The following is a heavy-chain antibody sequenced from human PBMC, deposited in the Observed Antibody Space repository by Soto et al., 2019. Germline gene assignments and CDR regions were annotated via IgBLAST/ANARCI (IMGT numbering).Heavy chain of an antibody. CDR3: ASSHGYSSPHYYGMDG. Sequence: SVKVSCKASGGTFSSYAISWVRQAPGQGLEWMGGIIPIFGTANYAQKFQGRVTITADESTSTAYMELSSLRSEDTAVYYCASSHGYSSPHYYGMDGWGQGTTVTVSS. CDR2: IIPIFGTA. J-gene: IGHJ6*02. CDR1: GGTFSSYA. V-gene: IGHV1-69*13. D-gene: IGHD5-18*01.